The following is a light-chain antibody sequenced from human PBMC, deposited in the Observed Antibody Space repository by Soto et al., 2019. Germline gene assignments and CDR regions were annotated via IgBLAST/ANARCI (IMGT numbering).Light chain of an antibody. CDR1: SSDVGTYDF. CDR2: DVS. Sequence: QSVLTQPRSVSGSPGQSVTISCTGTSSDVGTYDFVSWYQQHPGKAPRLMIFDVSERPSGVPDRFSGSKSGNTASLTISGLQAEDEADYYCCLYAVTFYVFGTGTMVTVL. J-gene: IGLJ1*01. V-gene: IGLV2-11*01. CDR3: CLYAVTFYV.